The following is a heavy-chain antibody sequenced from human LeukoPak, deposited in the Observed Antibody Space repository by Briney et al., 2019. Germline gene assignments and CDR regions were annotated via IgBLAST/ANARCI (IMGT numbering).Heavy chain of an antibody. Sequence: SWTLSLTCAVYGGSFSGYYWSWIRQPPGKGLEWIGEINYSGSTYYNPSLKSRVTISVDTSKNQFYLKLSSVTAADMAVYYCARGHHIPSYDFWSGYYTDYYYYGMDVWGQGTTVTVPS. D-gene: IGHD3-3*01. V-gene: IGHV4-34*01. J-gene: IGHJ6*02. CDR3: ARGHHIPSYDFWSGYYTDYYYYGMDV. CDR2: INYSGST. CDR1: GGSFSGYY.